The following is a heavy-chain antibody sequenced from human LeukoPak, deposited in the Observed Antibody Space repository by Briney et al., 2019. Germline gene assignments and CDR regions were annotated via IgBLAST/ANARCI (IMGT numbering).Heavy chain of an antibody. Sequence: SETLSLTCAVSGGSISRSNWWSWVRQPPGKGLEWIGEIYHSGSTNYTPSLKSRVTISVDKSKNQFSLKLSSVTAADTAFYYCAKGSAQYYFDSWGQGTLVTVSS. CDR3: AKGSAQYYFDS. V-gene: IGHV4-4*02. CDR1: GGSISRSNW. CDR2: IYHSGST. J-gene: IGHJ4*02. D-gene: IGHD3-10*01.